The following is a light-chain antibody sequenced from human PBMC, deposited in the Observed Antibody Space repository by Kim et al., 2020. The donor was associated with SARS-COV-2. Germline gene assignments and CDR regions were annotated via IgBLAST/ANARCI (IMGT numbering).Light chain of an antibody. V-gene: IGKV3-20*01. CDR1: HGVGSTN. CDR3: QQYGSSPRT. Sequence: PGGRTALPCSAGHGVGSTNVAWYQQKPGQAPRLLIYGASSRATGIPDRFSGSGSGTDFSLTISRLESEDFAVYYCQQYGSSPRTFGEGTKVDIK. J-gene: IGKJ1*01. CDR2: GAS.